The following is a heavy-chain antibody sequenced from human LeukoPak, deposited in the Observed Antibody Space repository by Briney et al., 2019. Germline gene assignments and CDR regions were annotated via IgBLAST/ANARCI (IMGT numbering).Heavy chain of an antibody. CDR1: GGSFSCYY. CDR2: INHSGST. CDR3: ARGLKVRGVPTFFY. V-gene: IGHV4-34*01. J-gene: IGHJ4*02. D-gene: IGHD3-10*01. Sequence: PSETLSLTCAVYGGSFSCYYWSWIRQPPGKGLEWIGEINHSGSTNYNPSLKSRVTISVDTSKNQFSLKLSSVTAADTAVYYCARGLKVRGVPTFFYWGQGTLVTVSS.